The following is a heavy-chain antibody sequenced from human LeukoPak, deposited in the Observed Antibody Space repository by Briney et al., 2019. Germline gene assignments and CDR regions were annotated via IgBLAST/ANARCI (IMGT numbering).Heavy chain of an antibody. CDR1: GYTLTELS. CDR2: FDPEDGET. D-gene: IGHD3-10*01. J-gene: IGHJ5*02. CDR3: ATLQPITMVRGVFEP. V-gene: IGHV1-24*01. Sequence: ASVKDSCKVSGYTLTELSMHWVRQAPGKGLEWMGGFDPEDGETIYAQKFQGRVTMTEDTSTDTAYMELSSLRSEDTAVYYCATLQPITMVRGVFEPWGQGTLVTVPS.